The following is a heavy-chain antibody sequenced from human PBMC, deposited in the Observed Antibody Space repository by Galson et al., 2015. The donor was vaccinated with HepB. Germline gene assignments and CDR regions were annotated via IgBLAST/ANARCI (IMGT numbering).Heavy chain of an antibody. V-gene: IGHV3-23*01. J-gene: IGHJ4*02. D-gene: IGHD1-14*01. CDR3: AKDRVPDGLWSVDH. CDR1: GFSLRGYS. Sequence: LRLSCAVSGFSLRGYSMSWVRQAPGKGLEWVASLVGGDGSTRYADSVKGRVTMSRDTSRNLLYLQMNSLRVDDTAVYYCAKDRVPDGLWSVDHWGQGTLVIVSS. CDR2: LVGGDGST.